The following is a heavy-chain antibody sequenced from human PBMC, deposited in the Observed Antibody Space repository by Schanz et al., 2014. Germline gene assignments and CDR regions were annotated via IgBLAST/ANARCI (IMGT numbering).Heavy chain of an antibody. CDR3: ARDFSAYVGNYFDY. CDR2: ISGYTGDT. J-gene: IGHJ4*02. V-gene: IGHV1-18*01. D-gene: IGHD5-12*01. CDR1: GYDFHIYA. Sequence: VQLEQSGAEVKKPGASVTVSCKASGYDFHIYAYSWVRQAPGQGPEWIGWISGYTGDTKYAQKFQHRVNMTTDRTTSTVYMELRSLRFDDTAVYFCARDFSAYVGNYFDYWGQGTLGTVSS.